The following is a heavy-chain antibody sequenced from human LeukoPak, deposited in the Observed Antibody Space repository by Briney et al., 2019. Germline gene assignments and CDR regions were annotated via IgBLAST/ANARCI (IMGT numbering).Heavy chain of an antibody. CDR3: ARDEYSSSWSNRYYYYMDV. J-gene: IGHJ6*03. Sequence: SETLSLTCTVSGGSISSYYWSWIRQPAGKGLEWIGRIYTSGSTNYNPSLKSRVTMSVDTSKNQFSLKLSSVTAADTAVYYCARDEYSSSWSNRYYYYMDVWGKGTTVTVSS. CDR2: IYTSGST. CDR1: GGSISSYY. V-gene: IGHV4-4*07. D-gene: IGHD6-13*01.